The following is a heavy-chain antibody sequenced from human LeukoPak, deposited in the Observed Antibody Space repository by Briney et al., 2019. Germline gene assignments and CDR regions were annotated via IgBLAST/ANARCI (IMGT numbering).Heavy chain of an antibody. Sequence: GGSLRLSCAASRFTFSSYSMNWVRQAPGKGLEWVSSISSSSSYIYYADSVKGRFTISRDNAKNSLYLQMNSLRAEDTAVYYCARKSEWFGELSSYYYYMDVWGKGTTVTVSS. V-gene: IGHV3-21*01. D-gene: IGHD3-10*01. CDR2: ISSSSSYI. CDR1: RFTFSSYS. CDR3: ARKSEWFGELSSYYYYMDV. J-gene: IGHJ6*03.